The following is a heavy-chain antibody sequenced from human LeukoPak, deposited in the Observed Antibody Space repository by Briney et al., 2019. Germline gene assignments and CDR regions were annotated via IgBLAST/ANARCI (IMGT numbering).Heavy chain of an antibody. CDR1: GGSISSSSYY. Sequence: PSETLSLTCTVSGGSISSSSYYWGWIRQPPGKGLEWIGSIYYSGSTYYNPSLKSRVTISVDTSKNQFSLKLSSVTAADTAVYYCARGRTRITMIVVVGTVFDYWGQGTLVTVSS. CDR3: ARGRTRITMIVVVGTVFDY. J-gene: IGHJ4*02. D-gene: IGHD3-22*01. V-gene: IGHV4-39*07. CDR2: IYYSGST.